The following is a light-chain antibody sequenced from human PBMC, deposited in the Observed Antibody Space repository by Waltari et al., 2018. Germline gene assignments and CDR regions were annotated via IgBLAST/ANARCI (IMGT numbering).Light chain of an antibody. V-gene: IGKV3-20*01. CDR2: RAS. CDR3: QQHGTLPAT. Sequence: EIVLTQSPGTASLSPGERVTISCRASPSVCSSSLAWYPQKPGQAPRLVISRASRMATGIPDRFSGSGSGTDFSLTISRLEPEDFAVYYCQQHGTLPATFGQGTKVEIK. J-gene: IGKJ1*01. CDR1: PSVCSSS.